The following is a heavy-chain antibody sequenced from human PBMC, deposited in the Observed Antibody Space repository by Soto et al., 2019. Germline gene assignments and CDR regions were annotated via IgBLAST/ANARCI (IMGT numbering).Heavy chain of an antibody. CDR1: GFTFSSYG. CDR2: ISYDGSNK. J-gene: IGHJ6*03. V-gene: IGHV3-30*18. D-gene: IGHD6-6*01. CDR3: AKISSSSAYYYMDV. Sequence: QVQLVESGGGVVQPGRSLRLSCAASGFTFSSYGMHWVRQAPGKGLEWVAVISYDGSNKYYADSVKGRFTISRDNSKNTLYLQRNSLRAEDTAVNYCAKISSSSAYYYMDVWGKGTTVTVSS.